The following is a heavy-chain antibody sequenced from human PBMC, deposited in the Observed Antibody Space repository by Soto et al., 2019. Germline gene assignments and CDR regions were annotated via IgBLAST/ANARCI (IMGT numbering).Heavy chain of an antibody. CDR2: ISYNGYNI. V-gene: IGHV3-30*15. J-gene: IGHJ4*02. Sequence: GGSLRFSCAASGFTFSHYAMHWVRRAPGKGLEWVAIISYNGYNIHYADSVEGRFSISRDNSRSTLYLQLSGLGTDDTAIYYCAREDYGQYYFDYWGLGALVTVSS. CDR1: GFTFSHYA. CDR3: AREDYGQYYFDY. D-gene: IGHD4-17*01.